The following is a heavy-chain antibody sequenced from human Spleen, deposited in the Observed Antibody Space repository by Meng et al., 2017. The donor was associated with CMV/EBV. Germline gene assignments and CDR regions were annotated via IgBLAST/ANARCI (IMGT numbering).Heavy chain of an antibody. CDR1: GFTFSSSW. CDR3: ARGGWRFDIDYYTDY. V-gene: IGHV3-52*01. D-gene: IGHD3-3*01. CDR2: IKCDGSEK. J-gene: IGHJ4*02. Sequence: GESLKISCAASGFTFSSSWMHWVCQAPEKGLEWVADIKCDGSEKYYVDSVKGRLTISRDNAKNTVYVEMNNLRAEDTAVYYCARGGWRFDIDYYTDYWGQGTLVTVSS.